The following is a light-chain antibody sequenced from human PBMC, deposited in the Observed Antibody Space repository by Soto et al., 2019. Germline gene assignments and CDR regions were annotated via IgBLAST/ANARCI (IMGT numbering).Light chain of an antibody. Sequence: DIQLTQSPSFLSASVGDRVTVTCRASQGISDSLAWYHHKPGEAPKLLIYAASTLQSGVPSRFSGSGSGTEFTLTISSLQPEDLAIYYCQQLKTFPITFGQGTRLEIK. CDR3: QQLKTFPIT. J-gene: IGKJ5*01. CDR2: AAS. CDR1: QGISDS. V-gene: IGKV1-9*01.